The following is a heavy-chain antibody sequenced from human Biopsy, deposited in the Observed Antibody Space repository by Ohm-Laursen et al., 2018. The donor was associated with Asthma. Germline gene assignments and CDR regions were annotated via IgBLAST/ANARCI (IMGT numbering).Heavy chain of an antibody. D-gene: IGHD3-9*01. V-gene: IGHV1-3*01. Sequence: SVKVSCKASGYTFINYAIHWVRQAPGQRLEWMGWINAGNGNTKYSQKFQGRVTITRDTSASTAYMDLSSLRSEDTAVYYCARTYYDFLTGQVNDAFVIWGLGTVVTVSS. CDR1: GYTFINYA. CDR2: INAGNGNT. J-gene: IGHJ3*02. CDR3: ARTYYDFLTGQVNDAFVI.